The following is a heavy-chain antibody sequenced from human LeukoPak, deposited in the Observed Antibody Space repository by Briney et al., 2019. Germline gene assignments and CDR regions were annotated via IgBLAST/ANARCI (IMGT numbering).Heavy chain of an antibody. Sequence: SGGSLRLSCAASGFTFSSYAMSWVRQAPGKGLEWVSYISSSSSTIYYADSVKGRFTISRDNAKNSLYLQMNSLRDEDTAVYYCARVYCSSTSCYRGYGMDVWGQGTTVTVSS. CDR3: ARVYCSSTSCYRGYGMDV. CDR2: ISSSSSTI. CDR1: GFTFSSYA. V-gene: IGHV3-48*02. D-gene: IGHD2-2*02. J-gene: IGHJ6*02.